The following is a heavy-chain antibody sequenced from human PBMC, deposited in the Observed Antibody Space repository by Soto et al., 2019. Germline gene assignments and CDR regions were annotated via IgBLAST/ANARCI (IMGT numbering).Heavy chain of an antibody. CDR3: ARDVSPGSSSLYLDAFDI. CDR1: GFTLSAYW. V-gene: IGHV3-7*05. Sequence: EVQLEESGGDLVQPGGSLRLSCAASGFTLSAYWMTWVRQAPGKGLEWVANINRDGSKKSDLDSVRGRFTISRDNVGNSLYLQMDSLRADERALYYCARDVSPGSSSLYLDAFDIWGQGTMVTVSS. CDR2: INRDGSKK. J-gene: IGHJ3*02. D-gene: IGHD6-13*01.